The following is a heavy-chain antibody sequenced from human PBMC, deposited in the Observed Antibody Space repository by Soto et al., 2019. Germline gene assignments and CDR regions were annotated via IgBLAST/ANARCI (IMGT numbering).Heavy chain of an antibody. D-gene: IGHD4-17*01. CDR1: GGSISSGGYS. Sequence: QLQLQESASGLVEPSQTLSLTCAVSGGSISSGGYSWSWIRQPPGKALEWIGYIYHSGSTYYNPSLNSRVTISVDRSKNQFSLKLSSVTAADTAVYYCARATVTRVDYWGQGTLVTVSS. V-gene: IGHV4-30-2*01. CDR3: ARATVTRVDY. J-gene: IGHJ4*02. CDR2: IYHSGST.